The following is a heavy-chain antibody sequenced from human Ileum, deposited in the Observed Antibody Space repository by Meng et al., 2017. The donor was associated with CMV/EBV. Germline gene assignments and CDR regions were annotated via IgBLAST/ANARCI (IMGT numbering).Heavy chain of an antibody. D-gene: IGHD6-13*01. CDR1: GFAFDKAW. Sequence: GGSLRLSCEDSGFAFDKAWMSWVRQAPGKGPEWVANIKEDGSDKYYMDSVKGRFTISKDNAKNSVYLQMNSLRVEDTAIYYCAKDGNGYMYWGQGTVVTVSS. V-gene: IGHV3-7*01. CDR2: IKEDGSDK. J-gene: IGHJ4*02. CDR3: AKDGNGYMY.